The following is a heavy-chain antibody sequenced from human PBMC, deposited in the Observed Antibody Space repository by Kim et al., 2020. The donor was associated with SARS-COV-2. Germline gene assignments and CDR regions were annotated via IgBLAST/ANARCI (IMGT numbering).Heavy chain of an antibody. Sequence: GGSLRLSCAASGFTFDDYAMHWVRQAPGKGLEWVSGISWNSGSIGYADSVKGRFTISRDNAKNSLYLQMNSLRAEDTALYYCAKDLFPRCFDWLSTQFLGREHHYYGMDVWGQGTTVTVSS. CDR2: ISWNSGSI. V-gene: IGHV3-9*01. CDR1: GFTFDDYA. D-gene: IGHD3-9*01. CDR3: AKDLFPRCFDWLSTQFLGREHHYYGMDV. J-gene: IGHJ6*02.